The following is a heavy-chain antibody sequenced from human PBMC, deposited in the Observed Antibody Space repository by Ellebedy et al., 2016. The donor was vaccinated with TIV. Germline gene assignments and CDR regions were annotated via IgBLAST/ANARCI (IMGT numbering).Heavy chain of an antibody. CDR3: ATREWQDPMDV. D-gene: IGHD3-3*01. CDR1: GHTFTSYG. CDR2: INTGNGNT. J-gene: IGHJ6*02. V-gene: IGHV1-3*04. Sequence: ASVKVSXXASGHTFTSYGIHWVRQAPGQRLEWMGWINTGNGNTKYSQKLQGRVTITRDTPATTAYMELSSLMSEDTAVYYCATREWQDPMDVWGQGTTVTVSS.